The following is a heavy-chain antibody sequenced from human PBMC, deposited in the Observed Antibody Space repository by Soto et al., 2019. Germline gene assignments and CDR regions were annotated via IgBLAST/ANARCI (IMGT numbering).Heavy chain of an antibody. CDR2: IYYSGST. V-gene: IGHV4-30-4*01. J-gene: IGHJ4*02. CDR3: ARTPPLGYFDY. CDR1: GGSIISGDYY. Sequence: SETLSLTCTVSGGSIISGDYYWSWIRQPPGKGLEWIGYIYYSGSTYYNPSLKSRVTISVDTSKNQFSLKLSSVTAADTAVYYCARTPPLGYFDYWGQGTLVTVSS.